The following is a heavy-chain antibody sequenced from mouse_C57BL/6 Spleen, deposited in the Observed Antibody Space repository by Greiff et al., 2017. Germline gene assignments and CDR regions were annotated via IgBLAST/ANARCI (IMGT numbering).Heavy chain of an antibody. CDR1: GYSFTGYY. CDR2: INPSTGGT. Sequence: EVQLQQSGPELVKPGASVKISCKASGYSFTGYYMNWVKQSPEKSLEWIGEINPSTGGTTYNQKFKAKATLTVDKSSSTAYMQLKSLTSEASAVYYCARPSYYYGSSPFAYWGQGTLVTVSA. CDR3: ARPSYYYGSSPFAY. V-gene: IGHV1-42*01. D-gene: IGHD1-1*01. J-gene: IGHJ3*01.